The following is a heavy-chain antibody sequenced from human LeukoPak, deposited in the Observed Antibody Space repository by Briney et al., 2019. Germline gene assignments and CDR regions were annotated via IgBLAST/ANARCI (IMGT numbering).Heavy chain of an antibody. J-gene: IGHJ4*02. Sequence: GGSLRLSCAASGFTFSRYGMHWVRPAPCKGRAGVALISYDGSNKYYADSVKGRFPISRDNSKNTLYLQMSSLRPEDPAVYYCAKSPTSSPFDDRGQGTLATV. CDR3: AKSPTSSPFDD. CDR2: ISYDGSNK. CDR1: GFTFSRYG. D-gene: IGHD6-6*01. V-gene: IGHV3-30*18.